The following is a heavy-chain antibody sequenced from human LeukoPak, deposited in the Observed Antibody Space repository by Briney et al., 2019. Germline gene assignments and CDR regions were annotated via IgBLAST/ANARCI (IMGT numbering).Heavy chain of an antibody. CDR3: ARDQGGGSYRHAFDV. J-gene: IGHJ3*01. CDR2: IYHSGST. V-gene: IGHV4-61*08. CDR1: GGSVDNSDFY. D-gene: IGHD1-26*01. Sequence: SETLSLTCSVSGGSVDNSDFYWSWLRQPPGKELEWIGHIYHSGSTIYNPSLKSRVTISVDMSKSQFSLRLTSGTAADTAVYYCARDQGGGSYRHAFDVWGQGKMVTVSS.